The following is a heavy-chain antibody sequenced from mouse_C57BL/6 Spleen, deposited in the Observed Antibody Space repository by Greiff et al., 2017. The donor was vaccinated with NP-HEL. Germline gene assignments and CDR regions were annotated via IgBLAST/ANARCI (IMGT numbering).Heavy chain of an antibody. CDR2: IRLKSDNYAT. Sequence: EVKLEESGGGLVQPGGSMKLSCVASGFTFSNYWMNWVRQSPEKGLEWVAQIRLKSDNYATHYAESVKGRFTISRDDSKSSVYLQMNNLRAEDTGIYYCTLYYDYDVGYAMDYWGQGTSVTVSS. J-gene: IGHJ4*01. V-gene: IGHV6-3*01. CDR1: GFTFSNYW. D-gene: IGHD2-4*01. CDR3: TLYYDYDVGYAMDY.